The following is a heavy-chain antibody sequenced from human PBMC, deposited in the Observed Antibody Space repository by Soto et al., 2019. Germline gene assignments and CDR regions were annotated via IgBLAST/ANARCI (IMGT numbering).Heavy chain of an antibody. J-gene: IGHJ5*02. CDR1: GGSISSGDYY. Sequence: QVQLQESGPGLVKPSQTLSLTCTVSGGSISSGDYYWSWIRQPPGKGLEWIGYIYDSGSTYYNSSLKSRLNITLDTSKNQFSLKLTSVTAADTAVYYCARDNGVGPWGQGTLVTVSS. V-gene: IGHV4-30-4*01. CDR3: ARDNGVGP. D-gene: IGHD2-8*01. CDR2: IYDSGST.